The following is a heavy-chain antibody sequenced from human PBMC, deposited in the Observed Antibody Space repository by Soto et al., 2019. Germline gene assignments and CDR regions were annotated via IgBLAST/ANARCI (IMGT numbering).Heavy chain of an antibody. CDR2: IRAYNGNT. CDR1: GYTFTSYG. V-gene: IGHV1-18*01. J-gene: IGHJ6*02. Sequence: QVQLVQSGAEVKKPGASVKVSCKASGYTFTSYGISWVRQAPGQGLEWMGWIRAYNGNTNYAQKLQGRATMTTDTSTSPAYMELRXLRXXXXXVXYCARDLPTMGVWGQGTTVTVSS. CDR3: ARDLPTMGV.